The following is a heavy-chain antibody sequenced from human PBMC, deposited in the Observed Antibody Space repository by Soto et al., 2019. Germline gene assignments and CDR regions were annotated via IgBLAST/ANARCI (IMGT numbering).Heavy chain of an antibody. CDR1: PFTFNNYA. CDR3: AKSRCSDNSGDFYDY. V-gene: IGHV3-23*01. Sequence: PGRYRRLPGAASPFTFNNYAMSWVRQAPGKGLEWVSRIGGSGRTTYYADSVKGPFTISRDNSNNTLFLQMNSLRAEDTAVYYCAKSRCSDNSGDFYDYWGQGTLVTVSS. CDR2: IGGSGRTT. D-gene: IGHD3-22*01. J-gene: IGHJ4*02.